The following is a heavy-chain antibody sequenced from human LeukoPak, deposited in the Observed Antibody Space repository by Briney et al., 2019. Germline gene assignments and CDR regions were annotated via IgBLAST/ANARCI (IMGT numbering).Heavy chain of an antibody. J-gene: IGHJ4*02. V-gene: IGHV3-21*01. CDR3: ARGGGRVTPPNYFDY. Sequence: GGSLRLSCAASGFTFSSYSMNWVRQAPGKGLEWVSSISSSSSYIYYADSVKGRFTISRDNAKNSLYLQMNSLRAEDTAVYYCARGGGRVTPPNYFDYWGQGTLVTVSS. CDR1: GFTFSSYS. CDR2: ISSSSSYI. D-gene: IGHD2-21*02.